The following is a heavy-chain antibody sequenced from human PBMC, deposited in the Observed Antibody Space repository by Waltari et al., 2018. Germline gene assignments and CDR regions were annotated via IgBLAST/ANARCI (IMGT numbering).Heavy chain of an antibody. CDR1: GYSISSGYY. D-gene: IGHD6-13*01. CDR3: ARGVYSSSPTMFDP. CDR2: IYHSGST. Sequence: QVQLQESGPGLVQPSETLSLTCPVSGYSISSGYYWGWIRQPPGKGLEWIGSIYHSGSTYYNPSLKSRVTISVDTSKNQFSLKLSSVTAADTAVYYCARGVYSSSPTMFDPWGQGTLVTVSS. J-gene: IGHJ5*02. V-gene: IGHV4-38-2*02.